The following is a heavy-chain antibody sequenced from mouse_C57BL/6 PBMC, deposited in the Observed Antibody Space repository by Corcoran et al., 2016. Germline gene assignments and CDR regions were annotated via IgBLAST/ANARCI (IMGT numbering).Heavy chain of an antibody. CDR1: GFNIKDYY. Sequence: EVQLQQSGAELVRPGASVKLSCTASGFNIKDYYMHWVKQRPEQGLEWIGRIDPEDGDTEYAPKFQGKATMTADTSSNTAYLQLSSLTSEDTAVYYCTTLITTVDWYFDVWGTGTTVTVSS. CDR2: IDPEDGDT. D-gene: IGHD1-1*01. CDR3: TTLITTVDWYFDV. J-gene: IGHJ1*03. V-gene: IGHV14-1*01.